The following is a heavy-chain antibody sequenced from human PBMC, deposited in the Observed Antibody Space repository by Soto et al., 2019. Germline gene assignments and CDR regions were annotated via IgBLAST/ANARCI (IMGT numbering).Heavy chain of an antibody. CDR3: ARDRGYYSSGTSLFYYSMDV. D-gene: IGHD3-10*01. CDR1: GFTFSSHG. Sequence: QVQLVESGGGVVQPGRSLRLSCAASGFTFSSHGMHWVRQAPGKGLEWAAVISYDGNNKYYADSVRGRFTISRDNSKNTLYLQMTSLRREDTAVYYCARDRGYYSSGTSLFYYSMDVWGQGTTVTVSS. J-gene: IGHJ6*02. V-gene: IGHV3-30*03. CDR2: ISYDGNNK.